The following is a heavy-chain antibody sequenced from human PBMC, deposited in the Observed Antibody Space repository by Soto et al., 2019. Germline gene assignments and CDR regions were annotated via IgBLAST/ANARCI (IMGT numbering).Heavy chain of an antibody. CDR3: ARDKVRFLEWLLYPTDGMDV. CDR2: ISSSGSTI. V-gene: IGHV3-11*01. D-gene: IGHD3-3*01. CDR1: GFTFSDYY. J-gene: IGHJ6*02. Sequence: LRLSCAASGFTFSDYYMSWIRQAPGKGLEWVSYISSSGSTIYYADSVKGRFTISRDNAKNSLYLQMNSLRAEDTAVYYCARDKVRFLEWLLYPTDGMDVWGQGTTVTV.